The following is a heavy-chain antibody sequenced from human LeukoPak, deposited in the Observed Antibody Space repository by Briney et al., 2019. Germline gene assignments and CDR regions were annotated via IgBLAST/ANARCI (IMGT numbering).Heavy chain of an antibody. Sequence: PSETLFLTCTVSGGSISSSSYYWGWIRQPPGKGLEWIGSIYYSGSTYYNPSLKSRVTISVDTSKNQFSLKLSSVTAADTAVYYCARHSYSNYADYWGQGTLVTVSS. CDR2: IYYSGST. D-gene: IGHD4-11*01. V-gene: IGHV4-39*01. CDR1: GGSISSSSYY. J-gene: IGHJ4*02. CDR3: ARHSYSNYADY.